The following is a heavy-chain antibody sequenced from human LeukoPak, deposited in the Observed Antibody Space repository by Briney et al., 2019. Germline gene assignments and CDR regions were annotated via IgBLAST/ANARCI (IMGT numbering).Heavy chain of an antibody. V-gene: IGHV4-4*08. Sequence: RPSETLSLTCTVSGDSITGYYWSWIRQPPGKGLEWVGYTDTSGSPNYNASLKSRLTISVDTSKNQLSLKLGSVTAADTAVYYCARRGIAAALDYWGQGTLVTVSS. J-gene: IGHJ4*02. D-gene: IGHD6-13*01. CDR2: TDTSGSP. CDR1: GDSITGYY. CDR3: ARRGIAAALDY.